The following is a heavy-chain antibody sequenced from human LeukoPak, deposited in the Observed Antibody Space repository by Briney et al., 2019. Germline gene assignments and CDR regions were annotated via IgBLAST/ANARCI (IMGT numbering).Heavy chain of an antibody. V-gene: IGHV1-46*01. J-gene: IGHJ5*02. CDR1: GYTLTELS. CDR2: INPTGTTT. D-gene: IGHD1-26*01. CDR3: ARDNSVGDIAWWFDP. Sequence: GASVKVSCKVSGYTLTELSMHWVRQAPGQGLEWVGLINPTGTTTLYAQKFQGRITLTRDMSATTDYMELSSLTSEDTAVYYCARDNSVGDIAWWFDPWGQGTLVTVSS.